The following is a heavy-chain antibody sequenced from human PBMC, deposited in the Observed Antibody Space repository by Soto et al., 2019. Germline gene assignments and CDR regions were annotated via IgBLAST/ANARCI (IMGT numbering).Heavy chain of an antibody. J-gene: IGHJ4*02. V-gene: IGHV1-3*05. CDR1: GDTFTGYA. CDR3: ARAVAVPADFDY. D-gene: IGHD6-19*01. CDR2: INAGNGNT. Sequence: QVQLVQSGAEEKKPGASVKVSCKASGDTFTGYAFHWVRQAPGQRLEWMGWINAGNGNTKYSQKFQGRVTITRDTPASTAYMDLSSLRSEDTAVYYCARAVAVPADFDYWGQGTLVTVSS.